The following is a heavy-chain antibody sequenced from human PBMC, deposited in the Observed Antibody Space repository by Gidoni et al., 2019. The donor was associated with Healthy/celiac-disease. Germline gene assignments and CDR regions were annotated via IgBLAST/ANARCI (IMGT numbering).Heavy chain of an antibody. CDR2: IYYSGST. V-gene: IGHV4-39*01. CDR1: GGSISSSSYY. Sequence: QLQLQESGPGLVKPSETLSLTCTVSGGSISSSSYYWGLIRQPPGKGLEWIGNIYYSGSTYYNASLKSRVTISVDTSKNQFSLKLSSVTAADTAVYYCARQMAWYSGRPNWYFDLWGRGTLVTVSS. D-gene: IGHD1-26*01. J-gene: IGHJ2*01. CDR3: ARQMAWYSGRPNWYFDL.